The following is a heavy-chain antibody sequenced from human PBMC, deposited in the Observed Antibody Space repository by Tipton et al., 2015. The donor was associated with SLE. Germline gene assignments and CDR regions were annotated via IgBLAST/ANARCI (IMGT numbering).Heavy chain of an antibody. CDR2: ISSSSNFI. CDR1: GFTFSHYR. CDR3: ARRVAPSYLDY. J-gene: IGHJ4*02. V-gene: IGHV3-21*03. Sequence: SLRLSCAASGFTFSHYRLAWVRQAPGKGLEWISSISSSSNFIYYADSLKGRFTISRDNAKNSLYLQMNSLRAEDTSVYYCARRVAPSYLDYWGRVTLDTASS. D-gene: IGHD2-15*01.